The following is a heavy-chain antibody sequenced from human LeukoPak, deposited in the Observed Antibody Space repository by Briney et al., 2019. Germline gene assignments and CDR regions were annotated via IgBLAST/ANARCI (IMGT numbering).Heavy chain of an antibody. CDR3: ARETTMIVVVTKDYYYYYMDV. D-gene: IGHD3-22*01. Sequence: PGGSLRLSCGASGFSFTTYWMAWVRQAPGKGLEWVANIKQDGTEKYYVDSVKGRFTISRDYARNSLYLQLNSLRAEDTAVYYCARETTMIVVVTKDYYYYYMDVWGKGTTVTVSS. V-gene: IGHV3-7*01. J-gene: IGHJ6*03. CDR2: IKQDGTEK. CDR1: GFSFTTYW.